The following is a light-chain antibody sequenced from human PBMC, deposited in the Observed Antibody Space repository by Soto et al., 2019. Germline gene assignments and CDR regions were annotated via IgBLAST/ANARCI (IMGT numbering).Light chain of an antibody. Sequence: QSALTHPASVSGSPGQSITISCTGTNSDVGGYTYVSWYQQHPGKAPKLMIYDVSNRPSGVSNRFSGSKSGNTASLTISGLQADDEADYYCSSYTSSSTPDVFGTGTKLTVL. CDR1: NSDVGGYTY. J-gene: IGLJ1*01. CDR2: DVS. CDR3: SSYTSSSTPDV. V-gene: IGLV2-14*03.